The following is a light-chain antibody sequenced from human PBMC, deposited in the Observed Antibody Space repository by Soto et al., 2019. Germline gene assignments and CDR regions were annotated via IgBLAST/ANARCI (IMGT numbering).Light chain of an antibody. CDR3: GTWDSRLRVVV. V-gene: IGLV1-51*01. Sequence: QSVLTQPPSVSAAPRQKVAISCSGSSSNIGNNYVSWYHRVPGSAPKLLIYGNNERPSGIPDRFSGSKSGTSATLDITGLQTGDEGDYYCGTWDSRLRVVVFGGGTKLTVL. J-gene: IGLJ2*01. CDR2: GNN. CDR1: SSNIGNNY.